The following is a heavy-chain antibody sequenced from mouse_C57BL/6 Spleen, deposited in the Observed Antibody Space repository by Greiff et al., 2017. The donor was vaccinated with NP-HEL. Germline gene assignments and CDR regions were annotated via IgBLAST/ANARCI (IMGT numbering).Heavy chain of an antibody. Sequence: QVQLQQPGAELVKPGASVKLSCKASGYTFTSYWMQWVKQRPGQGLEWIGEIDPSDSYTNYNQKFKGKATLTVATSSSTAYMQLSSLTSEDSAVYYCARSGGLRPWFAYWGQGTLVTVSA. J-gene: IGHJ3*01. V-gene: IGHV1-50*01. CDR1: GYTFTSYW. CDR2: IDPSDSYT. D-gene: IGHD2-4*01. CDR3: ARSGGLRPWFAY.